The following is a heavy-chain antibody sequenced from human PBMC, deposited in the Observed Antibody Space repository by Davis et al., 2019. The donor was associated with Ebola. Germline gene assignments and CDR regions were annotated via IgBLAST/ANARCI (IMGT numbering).Heavy chain of an antibody. CDR2: ISSSSSYI. CDR3: ARLFGVIPVFDY. CDR1: GFTFSSYS. Sequence: GGSLRLSCAASGFTFSSYSMNWVRQAPGKGLEWVSSISSSSSYIYYADSVKGRFTISRDNAKNSLYLQMNSLRAEDTAVYYCARLFGVIPVFDYWGQGTLVTVSS. D-gene: IGHD3-3*01. V-gene: IGHV3-21*01. J-gene: IGHJ4*02.